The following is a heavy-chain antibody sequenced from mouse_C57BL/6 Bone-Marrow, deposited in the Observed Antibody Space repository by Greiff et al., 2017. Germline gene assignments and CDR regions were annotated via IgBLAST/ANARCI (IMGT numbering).Heavy chain of an antibody. V-gene: IGHV1-64*01. D-gene: IGHD1-1*01. Sequence: QVQLKQPGAELVKPGASVKLSCKASGYTFTSYWMHWVKQRPGQGLEWIGMIHPNSGSTTYNEKFKSKATLTVDKSSSTAYMQLSSLTSEDSAVYYCASSITTVVAYYARDYWGQGTSVTVSS. CDR3: ASSITTVVAYYARDY. CDR2: IHPNSGST. CDR1: GYTFTSYW. J-gene: IGHJ4*01.